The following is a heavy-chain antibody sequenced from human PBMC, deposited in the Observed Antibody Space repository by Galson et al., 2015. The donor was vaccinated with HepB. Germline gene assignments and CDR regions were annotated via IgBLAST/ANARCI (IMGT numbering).Heavy chain of an antibody. CDR3: AQSPYWYFDL. V-gene: IGHV7-4-1*02. CDR1: GYTFPSHG. J-gene: IGHJ2*01. Sequence: SVKVSCKASGYTFPSHGIIWVRQAPGQGLEWMGWITTSTGDPTYAQGFTGRFVFSLDTSVSTAYLQISSLKAEDTAVYYCAQSPYWYFDLWGRGTLVTVSS. CDR2: ITTSTGDP.